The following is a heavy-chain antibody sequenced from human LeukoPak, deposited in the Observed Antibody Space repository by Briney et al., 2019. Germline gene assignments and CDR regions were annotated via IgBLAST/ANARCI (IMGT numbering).Heavy chain of an antibody. CDR2: IYTSGST. Sequence: NPSETLSLTCTVSGGSISRGSYYWSWIRQPAGKGLEWNGRIYTSGSTNNNPSLKSRVTISVDTSKNQFSLKLSSVTAADTAVYYCARDLYYYDSSGYPTGRYYYYYMDVWGKGTTVTISS. D-gene: IGHD3-22*01. V-gene: IGHV4-61*02. CDR3: ARDLYYYDSSGYPTGRYYYYYMDV. J-gene: IGHJ6*03. CDR1: GGSISRGSYY.